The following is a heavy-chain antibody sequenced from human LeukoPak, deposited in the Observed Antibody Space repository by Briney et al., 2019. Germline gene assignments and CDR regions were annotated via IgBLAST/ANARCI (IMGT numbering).Heavy chain of an antibody. CDR1: GFTFSSYW. V-gene: IGHV3-7*01. J-gene: IGHJ4*02. D-gene: IGHD1-26*01. CDR2: IKQDGSEK. CDR3: ARDKVVGATKFDY. Sequence: GGPLRLSCAASGFTFSSYWMIWVRQAPGKGLEGVANIKQDGSEKYYVDSVKGLFTISRDNANNSLYLQMNSLRAEDEAVYYCARDKVVGATKFDYWGQGTLVTVSS.